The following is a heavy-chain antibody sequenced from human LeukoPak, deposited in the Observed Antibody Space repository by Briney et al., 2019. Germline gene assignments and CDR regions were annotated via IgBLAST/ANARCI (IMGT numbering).Heavy chain of an antibody. J-gene: IGHJ4*02. CDR3: ARRSGARSAAVAADY. V-gene: IGHV5-51*01. D-gene: IGHD6-19*01. CDR1: GDSFTSYW. Sequence: GEALKISCKASGDSFTSYWIGWVRPMPGKGLEWMGIVYPGDSDTRYSPSFQGQVIISADKSINTAYLQWSSLKASDTGIYYCARRSGARSAAVAADYWGQGTLVTVSS. CDR2: VYPGDSDT.